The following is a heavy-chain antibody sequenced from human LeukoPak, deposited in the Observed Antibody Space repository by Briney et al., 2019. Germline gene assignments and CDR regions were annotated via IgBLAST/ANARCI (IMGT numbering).Heavy chain of an antibody. CDR2: ISSGSSTI. Sequence: GGSLRLSCAASGFTFSSYSMNWVRQAPGKGLEWVSYISSGSSTIYYADSVKGRFTISRDTAKNSLYLQMNSLRAEDTAVYYCARDQEAFDYWGQGTLVTVSS. CDR3: ARDQEAFDY. CDR1: GFTFSSYS. J-gene: IGHJ4*02. V-gene: IGHV3-48*01.